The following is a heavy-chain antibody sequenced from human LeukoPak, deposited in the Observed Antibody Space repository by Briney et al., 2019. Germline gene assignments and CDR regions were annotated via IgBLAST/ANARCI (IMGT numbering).Heavy chain of an antibody. V-gene: IGHV3-23*01. CDR3: AKGHRESSSFFDS. J-gene: IGHJ4*02. CDR1: SGFA. CDR2: INGRGDDT. Sequence: GGSLRLSCAAFSGFAMSWVRQAPGKRLEWVSAINGRGDDTYYPDSVKGRFTISRDNSNNTLYLQMNSLRADDTAVYYCAKGHRESSSFFDSWGQGIPVTVSS.